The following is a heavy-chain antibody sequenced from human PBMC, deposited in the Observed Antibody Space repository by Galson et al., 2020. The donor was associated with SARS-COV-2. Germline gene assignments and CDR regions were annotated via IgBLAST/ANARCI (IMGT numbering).Heavy chain of an antibody. CDR1: GFTFSSYA. Sequence: LSLTCAASGFTFSSYAMHWVRQAPGKGLEWVAVISYDGSNKYYADSVKGRFTISRDNSKNTLYLQMNSLRAEDTAVYYCARGSYDSSGYHELAFDIWGQGTMVTVSS. V-gene: IGHV3-30*01. D-gene: IGHD3-22*01. CDR2: ISYDGSNK. J-gene: IGHJ3*02. CDR3: ARGSYDSSGYHELAFDI.